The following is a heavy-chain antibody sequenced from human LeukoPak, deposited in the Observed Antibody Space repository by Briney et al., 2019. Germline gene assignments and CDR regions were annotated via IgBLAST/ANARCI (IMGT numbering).Heavy chain of an antibody. Sequence: GGSLRLSCAASGFTFSNSWLHWVRQAPGKGLVWVSRINERGSSTSYADSVKGRFTIPRDNAKNTLYLQMNNLRAVDTAVYYCAGGRLVATSKAVAIDYWGQGTLVTVSS. CDR2: INERGSST. V-gene: IGHV3-74*01. J-gene: IGHJ4*02. D-gene: IGHD5-12*01. CDR3: AGGRLVATSKAVAIDY. CDR1: GFTFSNSW.